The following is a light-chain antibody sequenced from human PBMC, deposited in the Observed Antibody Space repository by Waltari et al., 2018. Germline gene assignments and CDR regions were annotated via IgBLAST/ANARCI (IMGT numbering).Light chain of an antibody. V-gene: IGLV1-40*01. CDR1: SSNIGAGYD. CDR3: QSYDSSLSVV. J-gene: IGLJ2*01. Sequence: QSVLTQPPSVSGAPGQRVTISCTGSSSNIGAGYDVHWYQQVPGTDPKLLIYGNSNRPSGVPDRFSGSKSCTSASLAITGLQAEDEADYYCQSYDSSLSVVFGGGTKLTVL. CDR2: GNS.